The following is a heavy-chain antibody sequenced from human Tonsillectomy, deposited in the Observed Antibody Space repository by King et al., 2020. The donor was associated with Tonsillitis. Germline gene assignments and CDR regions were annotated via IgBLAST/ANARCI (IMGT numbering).Heavy chain of an antibody. V-gene: IGHV1-2*02. CDR2: IIAHSGAT. Sequence: VQLVESGAEVKKPGASVKVSCKASGYTFTGYYMHWVRQAPGQGLEWMGWIIAHSGATNHAQKFQGRVTMTRDTSISTAYMELSRLRSYDTAVYYCARAYGYGDPPPEWYYYYYGLDVWGQGTTVTVSS. CDR3: ARAYGYGDPPPEWYYYYYGLDV. D-gene: IGHD4-17*01. J-gene: IGHJ6*02. CDR1: GYTFTGYY.